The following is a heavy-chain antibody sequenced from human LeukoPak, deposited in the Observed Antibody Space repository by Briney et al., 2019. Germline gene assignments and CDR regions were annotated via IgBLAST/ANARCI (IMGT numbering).Heavy chain of an antibody. J-gene: IGHJ4*02. CDR1: GGSFSGYY. D-gene: IGHD1-26*01. CDR2: INHSGST. V-gene: IGHV4-34*01. CDR3: ARYIVGAVGY. Sequence: PSETLSLTCAVYGGSFSGYYWSWIRQPPGKGLEWIGEINHSGSTNYNPSLKSRVTISVDTSKNQFSLKLNSVTAADTAVYYCARYIVGAVGYWGQGTLVTVSS.